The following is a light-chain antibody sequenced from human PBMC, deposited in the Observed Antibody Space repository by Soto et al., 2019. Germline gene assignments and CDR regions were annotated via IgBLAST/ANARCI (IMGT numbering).Light chain of an antibody. J-gene: IGKJ2*01. Sequence: EIVMTQSPATLSVSPGERATLSCRASQSVSSYLAWYQQKPGQPPKLLIYWASTRESGVPDRFSGSGSGTDFTLTISSLQAEDVAVYYCQQYYSTPLTFGQGTKLEIK. CDR1: QSVSSY. CDR3: QQYYSTPLT. CDR2: WAS. V-gene: IGKV4-1*01.